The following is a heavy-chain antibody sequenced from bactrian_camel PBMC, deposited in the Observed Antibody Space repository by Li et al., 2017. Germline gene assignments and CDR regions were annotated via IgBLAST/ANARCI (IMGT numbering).Heavy chain of an antibody. CDR3: AATGGRCIPYGPLSQDQYAY. CDR1: GDTGCRGM. D-gene: IGHD1*01. J-gene: IGHJ4*01. V-gene: IGHV3S53*01. CDR2: HTTAGSI. Sequence: VQLVESGGGSVQAGGSLRLSCTASGDTGCRGMMCWYRRAPGKEREFVSCHTTAGSISYADSVKGRFTSSRDDAKNTAYLQMDDLKPEDTAVYFCAATGGRCIPYGPLSQDQYAYWGQGTQVTVS.